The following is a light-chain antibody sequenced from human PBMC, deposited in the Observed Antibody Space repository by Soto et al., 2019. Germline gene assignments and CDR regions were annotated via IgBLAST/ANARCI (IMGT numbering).Light chain of an antibody. V-gene: IGKV3-20*01. J-gene: IGKJ2*01. Sequence: EIVLTQSPGTLSLSPGERATLSCRASQTVTSSYLAWYQHKRGQPPRLLIYGASSRATGIPDRFSGSGSGTDFTLTISSLEPEDFAVYFCQQYGSSPYTFGQGTKLEI. CDR3: QQYGSSPYT. CDR1: QTVTSSY. CDR2: GAS.